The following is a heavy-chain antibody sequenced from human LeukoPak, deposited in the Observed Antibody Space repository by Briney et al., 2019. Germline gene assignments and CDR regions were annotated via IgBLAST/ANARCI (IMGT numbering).Heavy chain of an antibody. V-gene: IGHV3-23*01. J-gene: IGHJ4*02. CDR2: ISGSGGST. D-gene: IGHD3-9*01. Sequence: HPGGSLRLSCAASGFTFSSYAMSWVRQAPGKGLEWVSAISGSGGSTYYADSVKGRFTISRDNSKNTQYLQMNSLRAEDTAVYYCAKVSSYDILTGYSDYLDYWGQGTLVTVSS. CDR3: AKVSSYDILTGYSDYLDY. CDR1: GFTFSSYA.